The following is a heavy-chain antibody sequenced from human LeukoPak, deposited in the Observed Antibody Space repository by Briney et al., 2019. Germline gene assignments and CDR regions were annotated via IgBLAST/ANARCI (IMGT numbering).Heavy chain of an antibody. D-gene: IGHD1-26*01. CDR3: VSGGSSIFLYHLAF. Sequence: GGCLRLSCAVSGFIFSDPYMDWVRPALGKGREWVGRSSNKEYGYSTQYAASVKGRFTISRDDSKSSLYLQRNSLNTEDPAVYYCVSGGSSIFLYHLAFWGQETLVTVPS. J-gene: IGHJ4*02. V-gene: IGHV3-72*01. CDR2: SSNKEYGYST. CDR1: GFIFSDPY.